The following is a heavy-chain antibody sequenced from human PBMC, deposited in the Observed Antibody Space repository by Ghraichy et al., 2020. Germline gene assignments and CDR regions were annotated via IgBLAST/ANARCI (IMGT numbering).Heavy chain of an antibody. CDR2: ISSSSSYI. Sequence: GGSLRLSCAASGFTFSSYSMNWVRQAPGKGLEWVSSISSSSSYIYYADSVKGRFTISRDNAKNSLYLQRNSLRAEDTAVYYCERYNDYSNPEGGKGYYYYYGRDVWGQGTTVTVSS. CDR3: ERYNDYSNPEGGKGYYYYYGRDV. D-gene: IGHD4-11*01. V-gene: IGHV3-21*01. CDR1: GFTFSSYS. J-gene: IGHJ6*02.